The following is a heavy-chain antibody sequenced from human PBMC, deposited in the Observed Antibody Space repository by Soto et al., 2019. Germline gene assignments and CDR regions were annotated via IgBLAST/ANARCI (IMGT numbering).Heavy chain of an antibody. V-gene: IGHV4-38-2*02. CDR2: IHYSGST. Sequence: SETLSLTCTVSGYSISRGYHWGWIRQPPGKGLEWLGTIHYSGSTYYNPSLKSRVTISVDTSKNQFSLKLTSVTAADTAGYSCARVERIAVPWLDLWGQGTLVTVSS. CDR3: ARVERIAVPWLDL. J-gene: IGHJ5*02. D-gene: IGHD6-19*01. CDR1: GYSISRGYH.